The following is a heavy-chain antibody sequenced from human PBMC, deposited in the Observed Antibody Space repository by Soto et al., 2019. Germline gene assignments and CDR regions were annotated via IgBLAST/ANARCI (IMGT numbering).Heavy chain of an antibody. D-gene: IGHD1-26*01. V-gene: IGHV3-33*01. CDR2: IWHDGNNK. CDR3: ASDLVGASDSYGLDV. Sequence: GSLRLYGAASVFTFSNYGMHWVRQAPGKGLEWVAIIWHDGNNKYYADSVRGRFIISRDNSKNRLYLQMNSLRAEDTAVYYCASDLVGASDSYGLDVWGQGTPVTVSS. CDR1: VFTFSNYG. J-gene: IGHJ6*02.